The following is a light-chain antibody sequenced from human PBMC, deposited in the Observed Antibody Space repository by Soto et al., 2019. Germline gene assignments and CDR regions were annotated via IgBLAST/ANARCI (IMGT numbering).Light chain of an antibody. CDR2: GAS. CDR1: QSVSSSY. J-gene: IGKJ1*01. Sequence: EIVLTQSPGTLTLSPGERATLSCRASQSVSSSYLAWYQQKPGQAPTLLIYGASSRATGIPDRVSGSGSGTDFTLTISRLEPEDFAVYYCQQYGSSPPTWTFGQGTKVDIK. CDR3: QQYGSSPPTWT. V-gene: IGKV3-20*01.